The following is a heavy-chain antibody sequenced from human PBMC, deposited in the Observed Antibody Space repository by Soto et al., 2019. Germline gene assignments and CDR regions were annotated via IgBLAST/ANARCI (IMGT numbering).Heavy chain of an antibody. Sequence: EVQLVESGGGLVQPGGSLRLSCAASGFTFSSYWMSWVRQAPGKGLEWVANIKQDGSEKYYVDSVKGRFTISRDNAKNSLYLQMNSLRAEDTAVYYCARAGCGGSCYEGDNYHYYYYMDVWGKGTTVTVSS. CDR3: ARAGCGGSCYEGDNYHYYYYMDV. J-gene: IGHJ6*03. CDR2: IKQDGSEK. V-gene: IGHV3-7*01. CDR1: GFTFSSYW. D-gene: IGHD2-15*01.